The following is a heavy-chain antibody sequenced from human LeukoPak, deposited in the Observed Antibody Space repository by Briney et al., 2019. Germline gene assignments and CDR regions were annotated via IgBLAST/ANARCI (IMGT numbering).Heavy chain of an antibody. CDR2: MNPNSGTV. CDR1: GYSFTNYD. D-gene: IGHD7-27*01. CDR3: TRGASDYWGENYDY. V-gene: IGHV1-8*01. J-gene: IGHJ4*02. Sequence: ASVEVSCKASGYSFTNYDINWVRQATGHGLEWMGWMNPNSGTVGYAQKFQGRVTMTRNASISAAYMELSSLTSEDAAVYYCTRGASDYWGENYDYWGQGSLVTVSS.